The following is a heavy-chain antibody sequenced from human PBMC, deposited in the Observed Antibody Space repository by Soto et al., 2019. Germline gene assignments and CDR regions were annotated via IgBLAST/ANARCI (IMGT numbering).Heavy chain of an antibody. D-gene: IGHD3-9*01. Sequence: EVQLLESGGGLVQPGGSLRLSCAASAFSFSNYAMTWVRQAPGKGLEWVSTISGGGGSTYYADSVKGRFSISRDNSKNTVYLQANSLTAEDTAMYYCARDPPNTIPIDCWGQRTLVTVSS. CDR1: AFSFSNYA. CDR3: ARDPPNTIPIDC. V-gene: IGHV3-23*01. J-gene: IGHJ4*02. CDR2: ISGGGGST.